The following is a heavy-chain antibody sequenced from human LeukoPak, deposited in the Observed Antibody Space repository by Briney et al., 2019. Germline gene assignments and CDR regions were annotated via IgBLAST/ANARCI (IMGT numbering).Heavy chain of an antibody. D-gene: IGHD1-14*01. Sequence: PSETLSLTCTVSGGSISSSSDYWGWIRQPPGEGLEWIGYIYYSGSTNYNPSLKSRVTISLDTSSYQFSLKLTSVTAADTAIYYCARVYNPDYYYHMDVWGKGITVTVSS. CDR3: ARVYNPDYYYHMDV. CDR1: GGSISSSSDY. J-gene: IGHJ6*03. V-gene: IGHV4-61*05. CDR2: IYYSGST.